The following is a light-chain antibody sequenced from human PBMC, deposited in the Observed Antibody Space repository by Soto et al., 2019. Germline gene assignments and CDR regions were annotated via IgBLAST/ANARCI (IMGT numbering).Light chain of an antibody. V-gene: IGLV1-40*01. J-gene: IGLJ2*01. CDR2: GNI. CDR3: QSYDSRLSGSV. CDR1: SSNIGAGYD. Sequence: QSVLTQPPSVSGAPGQRVTISCTGSSSNIGAGYDVHWYQQLPGTAPKLLIYGNINRPSGVPDRFSGSKSGTSASLAITGLQAEDDADYYCQSYDSRLSGSVFGGGTKLTVL.